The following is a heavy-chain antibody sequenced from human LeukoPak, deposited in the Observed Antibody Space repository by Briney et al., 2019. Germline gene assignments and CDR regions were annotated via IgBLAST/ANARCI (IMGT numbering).Heavy chain of an antibody. Sequence: SVTVSCKASGGTFSSYAISWVRQAPGQGLEWMGGIIPIFGTANYAQKFQGRVTITADESTSTAYMELSSLRSEDTAVYYCARGRMAGTYVFDYWGQGTLVTVSS. CDR2: IIPIFGTA. J-gene: IGHJ4*02. V-gene: IGHV1-69*13. CDR3: ARGRMAGTYVFDY. D-gene: IGHD6-19*01. CDR1: GGTFSSYA.